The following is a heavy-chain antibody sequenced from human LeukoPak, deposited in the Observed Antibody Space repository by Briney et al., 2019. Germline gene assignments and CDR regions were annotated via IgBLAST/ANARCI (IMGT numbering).Heavy chain of an antibody. D-gene: IGHD2-15*01. CDR3: ARPGQSSWWVYFNY. J-gene: IGHJ4*02. CDR2: IHTSGST. Sequence: PSETLSLTCIVSGGSSSSYYWTWIRQPPGKGLEWIGYIHTSGSTNYNPSLKSRVTMSVDTSKNQFSLRLSSVTAADTAVYYCARPGQSSWWVYFNYWGQGILVTVSP. CDR1: GGSSSSYY. V-gene: IGHV4-4*09.